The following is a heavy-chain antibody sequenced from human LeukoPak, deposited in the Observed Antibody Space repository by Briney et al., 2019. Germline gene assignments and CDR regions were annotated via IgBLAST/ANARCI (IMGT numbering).Heavy chain of an antibody. D-gene: IGHD2-21*02. V-gene: IGHV3-74*01. CDR3: ARDVWGDRDSYFDS. J-gene: IGHJ4*02. Sequence: PGGSLRLSCAAPGFTFSSYWMHWVRQVPGKGLVWVSRISTGGSSTSYGGSVQGRFTISRDNAKNTLYLQMNSLRAEDTAVYYCARDVWGDRDSYFDSWGQGTLVTVSS. CDR2: ISTGGSST. CDR1: GFTFSSYW.